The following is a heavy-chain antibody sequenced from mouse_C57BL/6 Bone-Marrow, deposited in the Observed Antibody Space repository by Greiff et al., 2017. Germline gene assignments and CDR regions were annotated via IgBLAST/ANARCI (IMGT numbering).Heavy chain of an antibody. CDR1: GYTFTSYW. CDR2: IYPGNSDT. V-gene: IGHV1-5*01. CDR3: TRCGYDPYWYFDV. Sequence: VQLQQSGTVLARPGASVKMSCKTSGYTFTSYWMHWVKQRPGQGLEWIGAIYPGNSDTSYNQKFKGKAKLTAVTSASTAYMELSSLTNEDSVVYYCTRCGYDPYWYFDVWGTGTTVTVSS. D-gene: IGHD2-2*01. J-gene: IGHJ1*03.